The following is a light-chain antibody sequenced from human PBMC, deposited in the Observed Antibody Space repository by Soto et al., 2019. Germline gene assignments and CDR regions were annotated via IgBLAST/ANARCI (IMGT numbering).Light chain of an antibody. CDR1: QSLLHSNGYNC. J-gene: IGKJ2*01. V-gene: IGKV2-28*01. CDR3: MQALQTPYT. CDR2: LGS. Sequence: DIVMTQSPLSLPVTPGEPASISCRSSQSLLHSNGYNCLDWYLQKPGQSPQLLIYLGSNRASGVPDRFSGSGSGTEFTLKISRVEAEDVGVYYCMQALQTPYTFGQGTKLEIK.